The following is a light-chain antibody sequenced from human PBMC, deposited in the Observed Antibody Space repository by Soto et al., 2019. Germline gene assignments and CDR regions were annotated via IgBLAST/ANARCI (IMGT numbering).Light chain of an antibody. Sequence: ENVLTQSPGTLSLSPGERATLSCRASQTVSTKYVAWYQQKPGQAPRLLIYGTSSRATGIPDRFSGSGSGTDFILTISRLEPEDFAVYYCQQYGTSTAVTFGPGTKLDIK. CDR3: QQYGTSTAVT. CDR1: QTVSTKY. V-gene: IGKV3-20*01. CDR2: GTS. J-gene: IGKJ3*01.